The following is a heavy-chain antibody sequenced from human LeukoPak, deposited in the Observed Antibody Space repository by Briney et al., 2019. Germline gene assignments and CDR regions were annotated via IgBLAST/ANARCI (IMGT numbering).Heavy chain of an antibody. V-gene: IGHV3-66*01. CDR1: GFTVSSNY. CDR3: AKYGGEDTAMATEY. D-gene: IGHD5-18*01. Sequence: GGSLRLSCAASGFTVSSNYMSWVRQAPGKGLEWVSVIYSGGSTYYADSVKGRFTISRDNSKNTLYLQMNSLRAEDTAVYYCAKYGGEDTAMATEYWGQGTLVTVSS. J-gene: IGHJ4*02. CDR2: IYSGGST.